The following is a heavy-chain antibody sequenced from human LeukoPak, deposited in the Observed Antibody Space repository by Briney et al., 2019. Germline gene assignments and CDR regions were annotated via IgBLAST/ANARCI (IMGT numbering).Heavy chain of an antibody. CDR3: ARERPEIDY. Sequence: GGSLRLSCAASGFTFSSCTMNWVRQAPGKGLEWVSYISSSGSTISYADSVKGRFTISRDNAKNSLYLQMNSLRAEDTAVYYWARERPEIDYWGQGTLVTVSS. V-gene: IGHV3-48*04. J-gene: IGHJ4*02. CDR2: ISSSGSTI. CDR1: GFTFSSCT.